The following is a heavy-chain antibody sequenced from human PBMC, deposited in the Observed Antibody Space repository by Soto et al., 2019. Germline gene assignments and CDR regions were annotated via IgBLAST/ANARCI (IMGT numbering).Heavy chain of an antibody. D-gene: IGHD6-13*01. V-gene: IGHV4-34*01. Sequence: QVQLQQWGAGLLKPSETLSLTCAVYGGSFSGYYWSWIRQPPGKGLEWIGEINHSGSTNYNPSLKSRVTISVDTSKNQFSLKLSSVTAADTAVYYCARSFVVIAAAGSVYFDYWGQGTLVTVPS. J-gene: IGHJ4*02. CDR2: INHSGST. CDR3: ARSFVVIAAAGSVYFDY. CDR1: GGSFSGYY.